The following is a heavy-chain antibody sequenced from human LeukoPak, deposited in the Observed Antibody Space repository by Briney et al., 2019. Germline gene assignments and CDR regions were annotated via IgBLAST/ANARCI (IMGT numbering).Heavy chain of an antibody. CDR1: GGSITHKY. CDR3: ARLRDWGPTLSYWYFGL. J-gene: IGHJ2*01. D-gene: IGHD7-27*01. Sequence: SETLSLTCSVSGGSITHKYWSWIRQSPGMELEWIAYIYYSGSTKYNPSLKSRVTISADPSKNQFSLNLNSVTAADTAVYYCARLRDWGPTLSYWYFGLWGRGTLVTVSS. CDR2: IYYSGST. V-gene: IGHV4-59*01.